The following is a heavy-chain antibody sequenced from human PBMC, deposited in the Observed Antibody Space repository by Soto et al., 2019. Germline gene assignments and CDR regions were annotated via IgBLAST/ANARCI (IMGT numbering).Heavy chain of an antibody. J-gene: IGHJ6*02. CDR2: IYPGDSDT. V-gene: IGHV5-51*01. D-gene: IGHD6-19*01. Sequence: PGESLKISCKGSGYSFTSYWIGWVRQMPGKGLEWMGIIYPGDSDTRYSPSFQGQVTISADKSISTAYLQWSSLKASDTAMYYCARQALTKSIAVAGPYYYYGMDVWGQGTTVTVSS. CDR1: GYSFTSYW. CDR3: ARQALTKSIAVAGPYYYYGMDV.